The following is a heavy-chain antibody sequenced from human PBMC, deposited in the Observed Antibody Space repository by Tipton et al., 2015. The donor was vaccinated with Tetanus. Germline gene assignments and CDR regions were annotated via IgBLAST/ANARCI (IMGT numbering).Heavy chain of an antibody. V-gene: IGHV3-48*01. D-gene: IGHD1-14*01. CDR3: AKEALGVLNL. CDR1: GFTFSSYS. Sequence: SLRLSCTTSGFTFSSYSMNWFRQAPGKGLEWVSYIGATGAIYYADSVKVRFTISRDNAKNSLYLQLNSLRADDTAIYYCAKEALGVLNLWGNGTTVIVSS. CDR2: IGATGAI. J-gene: IGHJ6*04.